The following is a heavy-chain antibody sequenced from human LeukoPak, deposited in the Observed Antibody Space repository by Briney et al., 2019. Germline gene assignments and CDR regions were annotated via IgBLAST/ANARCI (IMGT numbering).Heavy chain of an antibody. CDR1: GGSFSGYY. CDR3: ARTSN. CDR2: INHSGST. J-gene: IGHJ4*02. Sequence: SATLSLTCAVYGGSFSGYYWSWIRQPPGKGLEWIGEINHSGSTNYNPSLKSRVTISVDTSKNQFSLKLSSVTAADTAVYYCARTSNWGQGTLVTVSS. V-gene: IGHV4-34*01.